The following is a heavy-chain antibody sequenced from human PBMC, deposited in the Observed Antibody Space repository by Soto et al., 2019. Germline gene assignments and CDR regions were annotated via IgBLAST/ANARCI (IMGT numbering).Heavy chain of an antibody. V-gene: IGHV3-33*01. CDR2: IWYDGSNK. Sequence: QVQLVESGGGVVQPGRSLRLSCAASGFTFSSYGMYWVRQAPGKGLEWVAVIWYDGSNKYYADSVKGRFTISRDNSKNTLYLERTSLRAEDTAVYYCARAKEYSYGFGRLGIDYWGKGTLVTVSS. CDR1: GFTFSSYG. J-gene: IGHJ4*02. D-gene: IGHD5-18*01. CDR3: ARAKEYSYGFGRLGIDY.